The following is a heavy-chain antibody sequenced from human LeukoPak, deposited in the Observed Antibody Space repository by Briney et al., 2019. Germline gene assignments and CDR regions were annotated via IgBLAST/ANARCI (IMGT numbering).Heavy chain of an antibody. D-gene: IGHD5-18*01. J-gene: IGHJ6*02. CDR1: GDSFSSNSAA. Sequence: SQTLSLTCAISGDSFSSNSAAWNWIRQSPSRGLEWLGRTYYRSKWYNDYAVSVKSRITINPDTSKNQFSLQLNSVTPEDTAVYYCAREKNTAMVVYYYYGMDVWGQGTTVTVSS. CDR2: TYYRSKWYN. V-gene: IGHV6-1*01. CDR3: AREKNTAMVVYYYYGMDV.